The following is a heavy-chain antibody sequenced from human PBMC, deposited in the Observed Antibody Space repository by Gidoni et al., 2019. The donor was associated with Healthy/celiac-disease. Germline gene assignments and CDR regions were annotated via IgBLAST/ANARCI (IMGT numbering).Heavy chain of an antibody. Sequence: QVQLVESGGGVVQPGGSLRLSCAASGLTFSSYGMHWVRQAPGKGLEWVAFIRYDGSNKYYADSVKGRFTISRDNSKNTLYLQMNSLRAEDTAVYYCAKDGVLAARRPDWFDPWGQGTLVTVSS. CDR1: GLTFSSYG. J-gene: IGHJ5*02. D-gene: IGHD6-6*01. CDR3: AKDGVLAARRPDWFDP. CDR2: IRYDGSNK. V-gene: IGHV3-30*02.